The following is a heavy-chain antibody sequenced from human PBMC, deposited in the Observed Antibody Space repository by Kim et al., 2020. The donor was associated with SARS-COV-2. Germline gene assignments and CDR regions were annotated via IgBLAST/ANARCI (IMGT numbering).Heavy chain of an antibody. V-gene: IGHV3-23*01. J-gene: IGHJ4*03. CDR1: GFTFSSYA. CDR2: ISGSGGST. D-gene: IGHD6-13*01. CDR3: ARGTSSWYSPVIDY. Sequence: GGSLRLSCAASGFTFSSYAMSWVRQAPGKGLEWVSAISGSGGSTYYADSVKGWFTISRDNSKNTLYLQMDSLRAEDTAVYYCARGTSSWYSPVIDYWGQGTLVTVSS.